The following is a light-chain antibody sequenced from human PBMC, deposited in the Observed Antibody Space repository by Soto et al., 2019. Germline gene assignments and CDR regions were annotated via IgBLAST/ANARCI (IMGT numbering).Light chain of an antibody. V-gene: IGKV1-39*01. CDR3: QQSYSTLMWT. J-gene: IGKJ1*01. Sequence: DIQMTQSPSSLSASVGDRVTITCRASQSIISYLNWYQQKPGKAPKVLIYTASNLQSGVPSRFSGSGSGTDFTLTISSLQPEDFATYYCQQSYSTLMWTFGQGTKVEIK. CDR2: TAS. CDR1: QSIISY.